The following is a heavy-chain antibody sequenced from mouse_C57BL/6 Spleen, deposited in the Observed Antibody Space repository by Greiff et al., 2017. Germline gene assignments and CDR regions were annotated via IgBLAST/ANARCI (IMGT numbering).Heavy chain of an antibody. CDR2: IYPRSGNT. Sequence: VQLQQSGAELARPGASVKLSCKASGYTFTSYGISWVKQRTGQGLEWIGEIYPRSGNTYYNEKFKGKATLTADKSSSTAYMELRSLTSEDSAVYFCARYWASTVVAKDYAMDYWGQGTSVTVSS. V-gene: IGHV1-81*01. J-gene: IGHJ4*01. CDR3: ARYWASTVVAKDYAMDY. D-gene: IGHD1-1*01. CDR1: GYTFTSYG.